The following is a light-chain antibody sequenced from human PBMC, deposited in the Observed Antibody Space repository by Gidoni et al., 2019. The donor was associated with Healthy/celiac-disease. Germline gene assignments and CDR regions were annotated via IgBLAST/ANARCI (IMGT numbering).Light chain of an antibody. Sequence: DIQIPHSPSSLSASVVDRVTITCQASQDISNSLNWYHQKPGKAPKLLIYDASNLETGVPSRFSGSGSGTDLTFTISSMQPEEIAKYYCQQYDNLPYTFGQGTKLEIK. CDR2: DAS. CDR3: QQYDNLPYT. V-gene: IGKV1-33*01. CDR1: QDISNS. J-gene: IGKJ2*01.